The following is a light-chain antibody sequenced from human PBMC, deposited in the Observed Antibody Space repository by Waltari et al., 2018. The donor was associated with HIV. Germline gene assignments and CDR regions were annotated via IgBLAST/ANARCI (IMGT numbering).Light chain of an antibody. Sequence: DIAMIQSPDSLAVSPGEPASISCRSSQSLLHNNGHNYLDWYIQRPGQAPELLIYLASRRASGVPDRIAGSGSGTDFILKISRVGPEDVGVYYCMHGQQTPVFGQGTQVEV. J-gene: IGKJ1*01. CDR1: QSLLHNNGHNY. V-gene: IGKV2-28*01. CDR2: LAS. CDR3: MHGQQTPV.